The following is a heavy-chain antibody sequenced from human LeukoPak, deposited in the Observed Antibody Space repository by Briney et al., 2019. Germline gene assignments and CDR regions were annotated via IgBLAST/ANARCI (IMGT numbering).Heavy chain of an antibody. D-gene: IGHD6-13*01. Sequence: SETLSLTCAVYGGSFSGYYWSWIRQPPGKGLEWIGEINHSGSTNYNPSLKSRVTISVDTSKNQFSLELSSVTAADTAVYYCARASAAAGPFDYWGQGTLVTVSS. J-gene: IGHJ4*02. V-gene: IGHV4-34*01. CDR2: INHSGST. CDR3: ARASAAAGPFDY. CDR1: GGSFSGYY.